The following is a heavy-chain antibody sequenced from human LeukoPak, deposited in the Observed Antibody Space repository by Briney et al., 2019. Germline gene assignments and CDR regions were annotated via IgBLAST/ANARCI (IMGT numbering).Heavy chain of an antibody. D-gene: IGHD1-26*01. J-gene: IGHJ4*02. Sequence: GESLKISCKGSGYSFTSYWIGWVRQMPGKGLEWMGIIYPGDSETRFSPSFQGQVAISADKSISTAYLQWSSLKASDTAMYYCARLASGALDYWGQGTLVTISS. CDR1: GYSFTSYW. CDR2: IYPGDSET. CDR3: ARLASGALDY. V-gene: IGHV5-51*01.